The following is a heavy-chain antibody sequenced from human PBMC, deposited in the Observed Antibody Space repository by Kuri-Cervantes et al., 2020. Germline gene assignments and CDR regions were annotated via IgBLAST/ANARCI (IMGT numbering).Heavy chain of an antibody. V-gene: IGHV3-7*04. Sequence: GESLKISCAASGFTFRSSAMHWVRRAPGKGLEWVANIKEDGRDKYYVDSLKGRFTISRDNAKNSLFLQMNSLRAEDTALYYCARVVPTEDAFDIWGQGTMVTVSS. CDR2: IKEDGRDK. CDR3: ARVVPTEDAFDI. J-gene: IGHJ3*02. D-gene: IGHD1-26*01. CDR1: GFTFRSSA.